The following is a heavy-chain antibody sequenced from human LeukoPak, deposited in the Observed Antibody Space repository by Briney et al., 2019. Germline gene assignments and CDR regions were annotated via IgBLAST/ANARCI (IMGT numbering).Heavy chain of an antibody. V-gene: IGHV3-30*03. CDR3: ARDRCSGGSCYFDY. Sequence: GGSLRLSCAASGFTFSTYGMHWVRQAPGKGLEWVAVISYDGTNEYYADSVKGRFTISRDNGKNSLYLQMNSLRDEDTAVYYCARDRCSGGSCYFDYWGQGTLVTVSS. CDR2: ISYDGTNE. CDR1: GFTFSTYG. J-gene: IGHJ4*02. D-gene: IGHD2-15*01.